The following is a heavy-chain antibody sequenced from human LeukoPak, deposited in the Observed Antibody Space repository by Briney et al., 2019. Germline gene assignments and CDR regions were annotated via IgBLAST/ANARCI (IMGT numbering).Heavy chain of an antibody. Sequence: ASVKVSCKASGYTFTGYYMHWVRQAPGQGLEWMGWISAYNGNTNYAQKLQGRVTMTTDTSTSTAYMELRSLRSDDTAVYYCARALSFSGWFDYWGQGTLVTVSS. CDR2: ISAYNGNT. J-gene: IGHJ4*02. CDR1: GYTFTGYY. D-gene: IGHD6-19*01. CDR3: ARALSFSGWFDY. V-gene: IGHV1-18*04.